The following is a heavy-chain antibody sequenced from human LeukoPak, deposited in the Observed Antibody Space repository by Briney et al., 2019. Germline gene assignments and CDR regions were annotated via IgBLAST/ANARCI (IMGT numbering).Heavy chain of an antibody. D-gene: IGHD1-26*01. V-gene: IGHV4-39*07. CDR1: GGSISSSSYY. Sequence: SETLSLTCTVSGGSISSSSYYWGWIRQPPGKGLEWIGSIYYSGSTYYNPSLQSRVTISVDTSRNQFSLKLNSVTAADTAVYYCAREPPYSGWFDPWGQGTLVTVSS. CDR2: IYYSGST. CDR3: AREPPYSGWFDP. J-gene: IGHJ5*02.